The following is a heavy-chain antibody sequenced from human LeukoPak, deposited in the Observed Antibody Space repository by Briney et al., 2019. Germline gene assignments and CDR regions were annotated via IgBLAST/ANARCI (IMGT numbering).Heavy chain of an antibody. Sequence: ASVKVSCKASGYTFTSYDINWVRQATGQGLEWMGWMNPNSGNTGYAQRFQARVTMTRDTSISTAYMELSSLRSEDTAVYYCARVKLGIEDSWGQGTLVTVSS. J-gene: IGHJ4*02. CDR3: ARVKLGIEDS. V-gene: IGHV1-8*01. D-gene: IGHD7-27*01. CDR2: MNPNSGNT. CDR1: GYTFTSYD.